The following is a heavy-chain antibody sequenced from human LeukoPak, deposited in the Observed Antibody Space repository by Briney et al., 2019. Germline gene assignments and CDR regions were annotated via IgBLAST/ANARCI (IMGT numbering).Heavy chain of an antibody. J-gene: IGHJ6*02. CDR2: IKHDGSEK. D-gene: IGHD6-13*01. CDR3: ARLRPYSSTWYAYYGMDV. Sequence: PGGSLRLSCEASGFTFSSYWMSWVRQTPGKGLEWVANIKHDGSEKYYVDSVKGRFTISRDNAKNSLYLQMNSLRAEETAVYYCARLRPYSSTWYAYYGMDVWGQGTTVTVSS. V-gene: IGHV3-7*04. CDR1: GFTFSSYW.